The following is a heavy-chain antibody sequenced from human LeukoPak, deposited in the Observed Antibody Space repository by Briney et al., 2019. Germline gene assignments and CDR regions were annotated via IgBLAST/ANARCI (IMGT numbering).Heavy chain of an antibody. CDR2: ISGSSSFT. J-gene: IGHJ1*01. CDR3: ARDRRLHQ. Sequence: GGSLRLSCAASGSTFSDYYMSWVRQAPGKGLEWVSYISGSSSFTIYADSVKGRFTISRDNAKNSLYLQMNSLRVEDTAIYYCARDRRLHQWGQGTLVTVSS. V-gene: IGHV3-11*06. CDR1: GSTFSDYY.